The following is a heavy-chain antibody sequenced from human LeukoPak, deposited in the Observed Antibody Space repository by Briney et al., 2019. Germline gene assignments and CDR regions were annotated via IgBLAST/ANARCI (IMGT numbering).Heavy chain of an antibody. CDR2: IFPGDSGT. V-gene: IGHV5-51*01. CDR1: GYSFTNYW. Sequence: GESLKISCQASGYSFTNYWIGWVRQMPGKGLGWMGIIFPGDSGTRYNPSFEGQVTMSVDKSIRTAYLQWSSLKASDTAMYYCARRPEYYFDYWGQGVLVSVSS. CDR3: ARRPEYYFDY. D-gene: IGHD1-14*01. J-gene: IGHJ4*02.